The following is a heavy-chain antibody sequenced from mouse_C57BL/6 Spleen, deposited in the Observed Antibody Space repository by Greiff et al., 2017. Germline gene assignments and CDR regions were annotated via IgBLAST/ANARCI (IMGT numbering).Heavy chain of an antibody. CDR1: GFTFSSYA. Sequence: EVKLMESGGGLVKPGGSLKLSCAASGFTFSSYAMSWVRQTPEKRLEWVATISDGGSYTYYPVNVKGRFTISRDNAKNNLYLQMRQLKSEDTAMYYCARDLLYGGYPYCFDYWGQGTTLTVSA. D-gene: IGHD2-3*01. V-gene: IGHV5-4*01. J-gene: IGHJ2*01. CDR2: ISDGGSYT. CDR3: ARDLLYGGYPYCFDY.